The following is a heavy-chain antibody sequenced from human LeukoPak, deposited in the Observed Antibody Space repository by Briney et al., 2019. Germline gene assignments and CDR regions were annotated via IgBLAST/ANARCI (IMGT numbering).Heavy chain of an antibody. CDR1: GFTFSSFS. CDR2: ISSSSSYI. D-gene: IGHD2-2*01. Sequence: GGSLRLSCAASGFTFSSFSMNGVRHAPGKGLECGSSISSSSSYIYYADSVKGRFTISRDNAKNSLYLQMNSLRAEDTAVYYCARDECSSTSCYHYGMDVWGQGTTVTVSS. J-gene: IGHJ6*02. CDR3: ARDECSSTSCYHYGMDV. V-gene: IGHV3-21*01.